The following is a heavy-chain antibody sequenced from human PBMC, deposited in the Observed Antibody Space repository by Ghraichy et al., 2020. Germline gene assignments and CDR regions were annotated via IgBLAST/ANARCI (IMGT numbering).Heavy chain of an antibody. CDR2: ISSSGTTI. J-gene: IGHJ3*02. Sequence: GGSLRLSCAASGFTFNTYILNWVRQAPGKGLEWVSYISSSGTTIYYADSVKGRFTISRDNAKNSMYLQMNSLRDEDTAVYYCARDKHYYDSSGYSHSAFDIWGQETMVTVSS. D-gene: IGHD3-22*01. V-gene: IGHV3-48*02. CDR1: GFTFNTYI. CDR3: ARDKHYYDSSGYSHSAFDI.